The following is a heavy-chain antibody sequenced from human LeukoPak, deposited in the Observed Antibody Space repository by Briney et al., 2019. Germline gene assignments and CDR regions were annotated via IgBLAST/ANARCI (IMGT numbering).Heavy chain of an antibody. D-gene: IGHD6-13*01. CDR3: ARDGAAAGLYFDY. CDR1: GFTFSSYW. V-gene: IGHV3-7*01. J-gene: IGHJ4*02. CDR2: IKQDGSEK. Sequence: PGGSLRLSCAASGFTFSSYWMSWVRQAPGKGLEWVANIKQDGSEKYYVDSVKGRFTISRDNAKNSLYLQMNSLRAEDTAVYYCARDGAAAGLYFDYWGQGTLVTVSS.